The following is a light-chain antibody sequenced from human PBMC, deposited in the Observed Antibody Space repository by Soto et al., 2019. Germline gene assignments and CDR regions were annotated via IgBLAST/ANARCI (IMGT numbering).Light chain of an antibody. CDR3: GSWDSSLSADV. V-gene: IGLV1-51*01. CDR1: SSDIGSNS. J-gene: IGLJ1*01. Sequence: QSVLTQPPSASGTPGQRVTISCSGGSSDIGSNSVSWYQQLPGPAPKLLIYDDNKRPSGIPDRFSGSKSGTSATLGITGFQTGDEADYYCGSWDSSLSADVFGTGTKVTVL. CDR2: DDN.